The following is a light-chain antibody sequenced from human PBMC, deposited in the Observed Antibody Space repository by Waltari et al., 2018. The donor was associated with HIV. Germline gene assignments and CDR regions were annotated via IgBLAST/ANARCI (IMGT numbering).Light chain of an antibody. CDR2: EVN. Sequence: QSALTQPPSASGSPGQSVTISCTGTSTSIGSYNYVSLYQQHPGKAPKLIIYEVNTRPSGVPDRFSGSKSGDTASLTVSGLQAEDEADYYCSSYAGSNIVLFGGGTKLTVL. V-gene: IGLV2-8*01. J-gene: IGLJ2*01. CDR3: SSYAGSNIVL. CDR1: STSIGSYNY.